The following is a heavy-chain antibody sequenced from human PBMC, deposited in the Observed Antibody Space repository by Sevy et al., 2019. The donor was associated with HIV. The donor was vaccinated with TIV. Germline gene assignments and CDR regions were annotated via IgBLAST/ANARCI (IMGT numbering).Heavy chain of an antibody. CDR2: ISTYSGET. J-gene: IGHJ4*02. V-gene: IGHV1-18*01. CDR1: GYTFTTYP. Sequence: ASVKVSCKASGYTFTTYPIGWVRQAPGQGLEWMGWISTYSGETRDAQKFQGRATMTTDTSTSTAYLELRSLRSDDTAVYYCARDSDGSGHYYAEYFDYWGQGTLVTVSS. D-gene: IGHD3-22*01. CDR3: ARDSDGSGHYYAEYFDY.